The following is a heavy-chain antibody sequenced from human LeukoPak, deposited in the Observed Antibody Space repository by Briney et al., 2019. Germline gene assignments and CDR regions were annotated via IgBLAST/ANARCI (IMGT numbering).Heavy chain of an antibody. J-gene: IGHJ5*02. CDR2: IYWNDDK. V-gene: IGHV2-5*01. CDR1: AFSLSTSGVG. D-gene: IGHD3-10*01. Sequence: TLVKPTQTLMLTCTSFAFSLSTSGVGVGSIRQPPGKALERLSLIYWNDDKRYSTSLKNRLTITKDTSKIQVVLTMTNMDPVDTATYYCAHSLWFGEYYWFDPWGQGTLVTVSS. CDR3: AHSLWFGEYYWFDP.